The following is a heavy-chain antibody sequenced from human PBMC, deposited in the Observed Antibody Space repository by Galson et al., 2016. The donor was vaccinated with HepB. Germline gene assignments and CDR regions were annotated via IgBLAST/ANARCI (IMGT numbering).Heavy chain of an antibody. Sequence: SLRLSCAASGFTFSSYAMPWVRQAPGKGLEWVALISFDGSDKYYADSVRGRFTISRDNSKSTLYLQMNSLRVADTAVYYCTRQAASGRRGWFDPWGQGTPVTVSS. D-gene: IGHD6-13*01. V-gene: IGHV3-30*04. CDR2: ISFDGSDK. J-gene: IGHJ5*02. CDR3: TRQAASGRRGWFDP. CDR1: GFTFSSYA.